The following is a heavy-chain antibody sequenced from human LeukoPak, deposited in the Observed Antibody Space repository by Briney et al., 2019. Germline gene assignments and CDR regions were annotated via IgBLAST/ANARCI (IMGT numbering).Heavy chain of an antibody. V-gene: IGHV1-46*01. Sequence: ASVKVSCKASGYTFTGFYMHWVRQAPGQGLEWMGIFNPSGSSTTYAQKFQGRVTMTRDTSTSIVYMELNSLRAEDTAVYYRARSLWFGELFEYWGQGTLVSVSS. CDR1: GYTFTGFY. CDR3: ARSLWFGELFEY. CDR2: FNPSGSST. D-gene: IGHD3-10*01. J-gene: IGHJ4*02.